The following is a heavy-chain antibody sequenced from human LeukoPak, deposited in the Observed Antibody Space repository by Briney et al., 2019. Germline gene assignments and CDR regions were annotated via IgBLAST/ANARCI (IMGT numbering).Heavy chain of an antibody. CDR1: GGSISIYY. J-gene: IGHJ6*03. D-gene: IGHD3-10*01. Sequence: PSETLSLTCTVSGGSISIYYWNWIRQPAGKGLEWIGRIFTSGITNYDPSLKSRVTMSVDTSKNQFSLNLSSVTAADTAVYYCARESSRNYYNPLGYMDVWGKGTTVTVSS. CDR2: IFTSGIT. V-gene: IGHV4-4*07. CDR3: ARESSRNYYNPLGYMDV.